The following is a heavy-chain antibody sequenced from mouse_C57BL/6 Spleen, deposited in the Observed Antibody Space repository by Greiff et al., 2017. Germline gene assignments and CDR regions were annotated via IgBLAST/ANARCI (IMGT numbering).Heavy chain of an antibody. CDR1: GFTFSDYG. Sequence: EVQRVESGGGLVKPGGSLKLSCAASGFTFSDYGMHWVRQAPEKGLEWVAYISSGSSTIYYADTVKGRFTISRDNAKNTLFLQMTSLRSEDTAMYYCARGYGSSSYYYAMDYWGQGTSVTVSS. V-gene: IGHV5-17*01. CDR3: ARGYGSSSYYYAMDY. J-gene: IGHJ4*01. D-gene: IGHD1-1*01. CDR2: ISSGSSTI.